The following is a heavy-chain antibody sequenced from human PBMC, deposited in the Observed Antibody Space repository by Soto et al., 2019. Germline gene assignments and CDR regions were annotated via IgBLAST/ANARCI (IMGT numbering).Heavy chain of an antibody. CDR1: GGSISSYY. CDR2: IYYSGST. J-gene: IGHJ2*01. V-gene: IGHV4-59*01. Sequence: SETLSLTCTVSGGSISSYYWSWIRQPPGKGLEWIGYIYYSGSTNYNPSLKSRVTISVDTSKNQFSLKLSSVTAADTAVYYCARDAIDTIGCGGDCYQGYWYFDLWGRGTLVTVSS. D-gene: IGHD2-21*01. CDR3: ARDAIDTIGCGGDCYQGYWYFDL.